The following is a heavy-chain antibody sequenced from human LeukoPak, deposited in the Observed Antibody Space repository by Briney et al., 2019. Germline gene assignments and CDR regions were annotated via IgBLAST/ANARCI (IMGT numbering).Heavy chain of an antibody. CDR3: ARHSGWYYYYYMDV. D-gene: IGHD6-19*01. Sequence: GGSLRLSCAASGFTFSSYWMSWVRQAPGKGLEWVANIKQDGSEKYYVDSVKGRFTISRDNAKNALYLQMNSLRAEDTAVYYCARHSGWYYYYYMDVWGKGTTVTVSS. CDR1: GFTFSSYW. CDR2: IKQDGSEK. V-gene: IGHV3-7*01. J-gene: IGHJ6*03.